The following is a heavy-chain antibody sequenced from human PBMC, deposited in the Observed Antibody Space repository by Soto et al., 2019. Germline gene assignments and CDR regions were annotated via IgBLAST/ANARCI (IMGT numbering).Heavy chain of an antibody. CDR2: INPNSGGT. J-gene: IGHJ6*02. CDR1: GYTFTGYY. D-gene: IGHD6-13*01. V-gene: IGHV1-2*04. Sequence: QVQLVQSGAEVKKPGASVKVSCKASGYTFTGYYMHWVRQAPGQGLEWMGWINPNSGGTNYAQKFQGLVTMTRDTSISTAYMELSRLRSDDTAVYYCARGAAAGNLYYYYGMDVWGQGTTVTVSS. CDR3: ARGAAAGNLYYYYGMDV.